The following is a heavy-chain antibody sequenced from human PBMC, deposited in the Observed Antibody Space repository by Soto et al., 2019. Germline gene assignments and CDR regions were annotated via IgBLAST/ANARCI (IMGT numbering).Heavy chain of an antibody. D-gene: IGHD2-2*01. Sequence: GGSLRLSCAASGFTFSSYGMHWVRQAPGKGLEWVAVISYDGSNKYYADSVKGRFTISRDNSKNTLYLQMNSLRAEDTAVYYCAKDRSYCSSTSCYAPVDYWGQGTLVTVSS. V-gene: IGHV3-30*18. CDR3: AKDRSYCSSTSCYAPVDY. CDR1: GFTFSSYG. J-gene: IGHJ4*02. CDR2: ISYDGSNK.